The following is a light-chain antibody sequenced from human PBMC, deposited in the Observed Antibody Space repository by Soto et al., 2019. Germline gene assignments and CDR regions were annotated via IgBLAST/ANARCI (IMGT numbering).Light chain of an antibody. CDR3: QQSYSTPGALT. CDR2: AAS. J-gene: IGKJ4*01. CDR1: QSISSS. V-gene: IGKV1-39*01. Sequence: DIQMTQSPSSLSASVGDRVTITCRASQSISSSLNWYQQKPGKAPKILIYAASSLRSGVPSRFSGSGSGTDFTLTISSLQPEDFATYYCQQSYSTPGALTFGGGTKVEVK.